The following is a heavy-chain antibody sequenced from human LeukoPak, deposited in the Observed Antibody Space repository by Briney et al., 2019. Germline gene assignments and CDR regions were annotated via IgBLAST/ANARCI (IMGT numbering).Heavy chain of an antibody. D-gene: IGHD1-26*01. J-gene: IGHJ5*02. Sequence: TSETLSLTCSVSGASISSGSNYWGWIRQPPGKTLEWIGSIYSSGSTYYNPSLKSRVIIIIDTPKNHFSLTLSSVTAADTAVYYCARRSYGVFFMGKKHNWFDPWGQGTLVTVSS. CDR2: IYSSGST. CDR1: GASISSGSNY. CDR3: ARRSYGVFFMGKKHNWFDP. V-gene: IGHV4-39*07.